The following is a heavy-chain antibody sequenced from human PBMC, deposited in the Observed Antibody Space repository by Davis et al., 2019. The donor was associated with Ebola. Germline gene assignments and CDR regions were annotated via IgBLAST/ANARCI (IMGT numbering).Heavy chain of an antibody. CDR3: AREGKVGATDL. CDR1: GFTFSNYD. J-gene: IGHJ4*02. D-gene: IGHD1-26*01. CDR2: IGTAGDT. Sequence: GGSLRLSCEASGFTFSNYDMHWVRQVTGKGLEWVSAIGTAGDTYYPGSVKGRFTISRDNAKNTLYLQMNSLRDDDTAVYYCAREGKVGATDLWGQGTLVTVSS. V-gene: IGHV3-13*01.